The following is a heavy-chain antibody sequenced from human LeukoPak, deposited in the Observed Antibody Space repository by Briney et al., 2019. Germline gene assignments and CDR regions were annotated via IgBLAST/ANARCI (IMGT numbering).Heavy chain of an antibody. CDR3: ARDDSSEPYYFDY. D-gene: IGHD6-19*01. CDR1: GFMFSNYG. CDR2: ISYDGSNK. J-gene: IGHJ4*02. V-gene: IGHV3-30*03. Sequence: GGSLRLSCAASGFMFSNYGMQWVRQAPGKGLEWVAVISYDGSNKYYADSVKGRFTISRDNSKNTLYLQMNSLRAEDTAVFYCARDDSSEPYYFDYWGQGTLVTVSS.